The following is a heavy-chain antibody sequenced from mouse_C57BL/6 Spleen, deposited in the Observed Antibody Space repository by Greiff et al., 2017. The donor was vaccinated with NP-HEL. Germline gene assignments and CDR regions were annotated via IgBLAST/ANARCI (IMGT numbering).Heavy chain of an antibody. J-gene: IGHJ2*01. V-gene: IGHV5-16*01. D-gene: IGHD2-4*01. CDR3: ARAPYDYDVRGYYFDY. Sequence: EVHLVESEGGLVQPGSSMKLSCTASGFTFSDYYMAWVRQVPEKGLEWVANINYDGSSTYYLDSLKSRFIISRDNAKNILYLQMSSLKSEDTATYYCARAPYDYDVRGYYFDYWGQGTTLTVSS. CDR1: GFTFSDYY. CDR2: INYDGSST.